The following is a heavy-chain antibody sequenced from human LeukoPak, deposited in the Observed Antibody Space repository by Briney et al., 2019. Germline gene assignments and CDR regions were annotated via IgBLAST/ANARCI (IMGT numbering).Heavy chain of an antibody. V-gene: IGHV4-39*01. J-gene: IGHJ4*02. CDR2: IYSSGTT. CDR1: GGSISSGDYY. Sequence: SETLSLTCTVSGGSISSGDYYWSWIRQPPGKGLEWIGSIYSSGTTYYNPSLKSRVTISVDTSKNQFSLRLSSVTAADTAVYYCARSGIAAVNWGQGTLVTVSS. D-gene: IGHD6-13*01. CDR3: ARSGIAAVN.